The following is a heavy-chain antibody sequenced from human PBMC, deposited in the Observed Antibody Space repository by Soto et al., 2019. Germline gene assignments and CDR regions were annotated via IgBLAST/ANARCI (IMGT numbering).Heavy chain of an antibody. V-gene: IGHV3-7*01. CDR1: GFTFSSYW. Sequence: QLGGSLRLSCAASGFTFSSYWMSWVRQAPGKGLEWVANIKQDGSEKYYVDSVRGRFSISRDNANNSLYLQMNSLRAEDTAVYYCARERWSWNYGNRPDAFDIWGQGTMVTVSS. J-gene: IGHJ3*02. D-gene: IGHD1-7*01. CDR3: ARERWSWNYGNRPDAFDI. CDR2: IKQDGSEK.